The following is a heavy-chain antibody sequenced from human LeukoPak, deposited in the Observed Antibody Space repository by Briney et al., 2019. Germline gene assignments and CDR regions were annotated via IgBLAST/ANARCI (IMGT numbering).Heavy chain of an antibody. J-gene: IGHJ4*02. CDR1: DGSISNYY. Sequence: PSETLSLTCTVSDGSISNYYWSWIRQPPGKGLEWIGYIYYSGSTSYNPSLKSRLTISVDTSKNQFSLRLTSVTAADTAVYFCAGAYSSGRSYFDYWGQGTLVTVSA. CDR3: AGAYSSGRSYFDY. V-gene: IGHV4-59*01. D-gene: IGHD6-19*01. CDR2: IYYSGST.